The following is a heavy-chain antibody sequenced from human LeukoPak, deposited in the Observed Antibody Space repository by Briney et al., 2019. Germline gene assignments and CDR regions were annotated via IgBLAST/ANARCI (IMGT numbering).Heavy chain of an antibody. J-gene: IGHJ4*02. V-gene: IGHV3-23*01. Sequence: GRTLRLSRAGSGFTFSSYAMSWVPHAPGQGLEWGSVIRDSGEYTPYAESVRGRFPIPRDNSRNTLYLQMIGLRPEDTAVYYCAKDTSLGKYCTNGVCSPFDYWGQGTLVTVCS. CDR1: GFTFSSYA. D-gene: IGHD2-8*01. CDR3: AKDTSLGKYCTNGVCSPFDY. CDR2: IRDSGEYT.